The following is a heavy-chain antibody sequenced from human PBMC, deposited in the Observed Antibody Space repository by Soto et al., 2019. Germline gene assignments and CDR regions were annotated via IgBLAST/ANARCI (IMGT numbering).Heavy chain of an antibody. Sequence: ASVKVSCKASGYTFTSYGISWVRQAPGQGLEWMGWISAYNGNTNYAQELQGRVTMTTDTSTSTAYMELRSLRSDDTAVYYCARGAPSFYDFWSGYYIYGMDVWGQGTTVTVSS. J-gene: IGHJ6*02. D-gene: IGHD3-3*01. CDR3: ARGAPSFYDFWSGYYIYGMDV. CDR2: ISAYNGNT. V-gene: IGHV1-18*01. CDR1: GYTFTSYG.